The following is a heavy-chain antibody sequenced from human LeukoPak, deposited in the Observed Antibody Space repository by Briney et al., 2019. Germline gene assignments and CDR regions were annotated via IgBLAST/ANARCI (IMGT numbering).Heavy chain of an antibody. D-gene: IGHD6-6*01. CDR2: IYHSGST. Sequence: SGTLSLTCVVSGGSISSYNWWSWVRQPPGKGLEWIGEIYHSGSTNYNPSLKSRVTISLDKSKNQFSLKLSSVTAADTAVYYCARQTRPSRPFDYWGQGTLVTVSS. V-gene: IGHV4-4*02. CDR1: GGSISSYNW. J-gene: IGHJ4*02. CDR3: ARQTRPSRPFDY.